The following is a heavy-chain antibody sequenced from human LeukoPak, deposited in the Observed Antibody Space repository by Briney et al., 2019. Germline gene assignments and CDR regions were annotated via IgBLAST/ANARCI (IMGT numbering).Heavy chain of an antibody. CDR3: AKTPYEFWSGPSDY. J-gene: IGHJ4*02. V-gene: IGHV3-23*01. D-gene: IGHD3-3*01. Sequence: GGSLRLSCAASGFTFSSYAMSWVCQAPGKGLEWVSGISGSGGSTYYADSVKGRFTISRDNPKNTLYLQMNSLRADDTAVYYCAKTPYEFWSGPSDYWGQGTLVTVSS. CDR1: GFTFSSYA. CDR2: ISGSGGST.